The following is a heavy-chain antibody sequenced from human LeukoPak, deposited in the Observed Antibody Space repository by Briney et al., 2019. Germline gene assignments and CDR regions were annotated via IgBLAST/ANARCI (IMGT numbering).Heavy chain of an antibody. CDR2: ISAYNGNT. Sequence: ASVKVSCKASGYTFSSYGINWVRQAPGQGLEWMGWISAYNGNTNYAQKLQGRVTMTTDTSTSTAYMELSSLRSDDTAVYNCARVVTPRYCSTTSCYWRGWFDPWGQGTLVTVSS. J-gene: IGHJ5*02. CDR3: ARVVTPRYCSTTSCYWRGWFDP. D-gene: IGHD2-2*01. V-gene: IGHV1-18*01. CDR1: GYTFSSYG.